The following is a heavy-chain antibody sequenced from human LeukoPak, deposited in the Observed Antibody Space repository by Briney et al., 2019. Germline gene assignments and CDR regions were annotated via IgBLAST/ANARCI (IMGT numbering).Heavy chain of an antibody. D-gene: IGHD6-13*01. CDR3: ARDRSIAAAGTADY. CDR1: GYTFTSYG. CDR2: ISAYNGNT. J-gene: IGHJ4*02. Sequence: ASVKVSCKASGYTFTSYGISWVRQAPGQGLEWMGWISAYNGNTNYARKLQGRVTMTTDTSTSTAYMELRSLRSDDTAVYYCARDRSIAAAGTADYWGQGTLVTVSS. V-gene: IGHV1-18*01.